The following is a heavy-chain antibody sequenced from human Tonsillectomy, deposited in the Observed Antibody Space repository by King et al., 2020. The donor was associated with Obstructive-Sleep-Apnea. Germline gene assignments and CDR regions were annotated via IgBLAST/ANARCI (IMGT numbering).Heavy chain of an antibody. D-gene: IGHD6-13*01. CDR1: GYTFTNYA. CDR3: ARGGAAKHFDY. CDR2: SNAGNGNT. V-gene: IGHV1-3*01. J-gene: IGHJ4*02. Sequence: QLVQSGAEVKKSGASVKVSCKGSGYTFTNYAMHWVRQAPGQRLEWMGWSNAGNGNTKYSQKFQGRVTITRDTAAITAYMELSSLRSEDTAVYYCARGGAAKHFDYWGQGTLVTVSS.